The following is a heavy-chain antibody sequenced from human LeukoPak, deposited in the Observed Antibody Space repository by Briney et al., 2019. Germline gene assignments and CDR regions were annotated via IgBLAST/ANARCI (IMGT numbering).Heavy chain of an antibody. CDR3: ASSNLGSLGQFDP. J-gene: IGHJ5*02. D-gene: IGHD3-10*01. CDR1: GGSLSSGTYY. V-gene: IGHV4-61*01. Sequence: SETLSLTCTVSGGSLSSGTYYWSWIRQPPGKGLEWIGFIHSNGGANYNASLNSRATISRDTSRSQVSLKLTSVTAADTAVYYCASSNLGSLGQFDPWGQGTLVTVSS. CDR2: IHSNGGA.